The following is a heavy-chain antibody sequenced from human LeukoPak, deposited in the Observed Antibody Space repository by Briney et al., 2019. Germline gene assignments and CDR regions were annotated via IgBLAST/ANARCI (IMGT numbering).Heavy chain of an antibody. CDR1: GSRFTSDS. V-gene: IGHV1-46*04. CDR2: INPSGGRR. J-gene: IGHJ4*02. CDR3: ARDWATETWVESYYFDD. Sequence: ASVKVSCKACGSRFTSDSMHWVRQPPGQGLEWMGIINPSGGRRDNAQRLQGRVPMASDTATSKDHMGLSSLRSEDTAEYYGARDWATETWVESYYFDDWGEGSMVTDCS. D-gene: IGHD5-12*01.